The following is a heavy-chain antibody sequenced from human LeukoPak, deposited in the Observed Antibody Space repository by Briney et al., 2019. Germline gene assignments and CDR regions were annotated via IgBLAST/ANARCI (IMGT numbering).Heavy chain of an antibody. CDR3: AREGFDSSSWYSGLTFDY. CDR2: IHHSGST. Sequence: SGTLSLTCAVSGGSISSSTNWWSWVRQPPGKGLEWIGEIHHSGSTNYNPSLKSRVTISVDKPKNQFSLKMTSVTAADTAVYYCAREGFDSSSWYSGLTFDYWGQGTLVTVSS. J-gene: IGHJ4*02. D-gene: IGHD6-13*01. CDR1: GGSISSSTNW. V-gene: IGHV4-4*02.